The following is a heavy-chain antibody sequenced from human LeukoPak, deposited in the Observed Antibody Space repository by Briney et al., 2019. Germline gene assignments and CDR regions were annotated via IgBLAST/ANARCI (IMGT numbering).Heavy chain of an antibody. J-gene: IGHJ4*02. CDR3: AKDQASQSGYGGILPYYFDK. D-gene: IGHD4-23*01. CDR1: GFTFSSYA. Sequence: GGSLRLSCAASGFTFSSYAMSWVRQAPGKGLEWVSGISGSDVSTYYAGSVKGRFTISRDNSKNTLFLQMNSLRTEDTAVYYCAKDQASQSGYGGILPYYFDKWGQGTLVTVSS. CDR2: ISGSDVST. V-gene: IGHV3-23*01.